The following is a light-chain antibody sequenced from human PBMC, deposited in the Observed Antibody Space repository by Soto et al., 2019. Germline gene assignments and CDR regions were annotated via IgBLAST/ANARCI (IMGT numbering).Light chain of an antibody. Sequence: DIQMTQSPSSLSASVGDRVTITCRASQSISSYLNWYQQKPGKAPKLLIYAASSLQSGVPSRFRGSGSGTDVTLTISSLQPEDVATYYCQQRYSTPYTFGQGTKLEIK. CDR3: QQRYSTPYT. V-gene: IGKV1-39*01. J-gene: IGKJ2*01. CDR2: AAS. CDR1: QSISSY.